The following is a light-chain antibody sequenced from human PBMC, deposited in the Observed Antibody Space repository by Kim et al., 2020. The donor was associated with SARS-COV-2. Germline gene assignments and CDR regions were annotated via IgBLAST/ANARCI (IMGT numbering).Light chain of an antibody. CDR2: VFSDGRY. J-gene: IGLJ2*01. V-gene: IGLV4-69*01. CDR1: SGHSTYT. CDR3: QTWGSGVVV. Sequence: QPVLTQSPSASASLGASVKLTCTLSSGHSTYTIAWYQHQPDKSPRYLMKVFSDGRYRKGDGIPDRLSGSSSGPQRYLTISSLQSEDEADYYCQTWGSGVVVLGGGTQLTVL.